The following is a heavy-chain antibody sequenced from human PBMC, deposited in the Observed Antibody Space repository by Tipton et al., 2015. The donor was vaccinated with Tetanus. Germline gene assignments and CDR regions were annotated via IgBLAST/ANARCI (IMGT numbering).Heavy chain of an antibody. CDR1: GGSISSYY. V-gene: IGHV4-59*01. CDR3: ARDHTRYSGSSVATFDI. J-gene: IGHJ3*02. Sequence: TLSLTCTVSGGSISSYYWSWIRQPPGKGLEWIGYIYYSGSTNYNPSLKSRVTISVDTSKNQFSLNLSSVTAADTAVYYCARDHTRYSGSSVATFDIWGQGTMVTVSS. CDR2: IYYSGST. D-gene: IGHD6-6*01.